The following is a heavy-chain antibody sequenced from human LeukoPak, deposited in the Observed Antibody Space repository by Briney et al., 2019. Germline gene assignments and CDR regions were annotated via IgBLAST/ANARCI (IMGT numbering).Heavy chain of an antibody. CDR3: ARRLGLRWDLQAFDI. CDR1: GYTFTSYA. Sequence: ASVKVSCKASGYTFTSYAMNWVRQATGQGLEWMGWMNPNSGNTGYAQKFQGRVTMTRNTSISTAYMELSSLRSEDTAVYYCARRLGLRWDLQAFDIWGQGTMVTVSS. J-gene: IGHJ3*02. CDR2: MNPNSGNT. D-gene: IGHD4-23*01. V-gene: IGHV1-8*02.